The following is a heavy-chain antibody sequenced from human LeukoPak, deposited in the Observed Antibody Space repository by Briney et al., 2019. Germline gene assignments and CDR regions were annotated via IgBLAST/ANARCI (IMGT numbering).Heavy chain of an antibody. CDR3: STLTSRGLSDS. V-gene: IGHV3-15*07. D-gene: IGHD1-20*01. CDR2: IKSKADGETI. CDR1: GFTFTNAW. Sequence: GGSLRLSCAASGFTFTNAWMNWVRQAPGKGLEWVGRIKSKADGETIDYAAPVKGRFTFSRDDSKNMLYLQMNSLKSEDTAVYYCSTLTSRGLSDSWGQGTLVTVSS. J-gene: IGHJ4*02.